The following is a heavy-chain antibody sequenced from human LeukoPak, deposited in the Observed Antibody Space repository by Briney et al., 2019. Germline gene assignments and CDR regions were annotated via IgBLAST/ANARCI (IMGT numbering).Heavy chain of an antibody. CDR3: AKVHRSAIDK. V-gene: IGHV3-48*01. CDR1: GFIFIDYS. Sequence: GGSLRLSCAASGFIFIDYSMNWVRQAPGKGLEWISYIGISSGNTKYADSVKGRFTISRDKARNSLYLQMNMLRVEDTAVYYCAKVHRSAIDKWGHRTPVTVSS. CDR2: IGISSGNT. J-gene: IGHJ4*01.